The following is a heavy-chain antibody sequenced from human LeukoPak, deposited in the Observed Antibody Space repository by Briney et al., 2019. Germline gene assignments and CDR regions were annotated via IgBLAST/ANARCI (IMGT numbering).Heavy chain of an antibody. CDR1: GGSISSSSFY. D-gene: IGHD5-24*01. Sequence: SETLSLTCTVSGGSISSSSFYWGWIRRPPGKGLEWIGSISYSGITYYNPSLKSRLTISVDTSKKQFSLKLSSVTAADTAVYYCAQDRASIQFYFWGQGTLVTVSS. V-gene: IGHV4-39*07. J-gene: IGHJ4*02. CDR2: ISYSGIT. CDR3: AQDRASIQFYF.